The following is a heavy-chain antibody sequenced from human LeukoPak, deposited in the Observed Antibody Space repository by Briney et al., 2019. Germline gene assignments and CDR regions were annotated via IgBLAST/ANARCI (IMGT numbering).Heavy chain of an antibody. Sequence: PSETLSLTCIVSGDSINNYYWSWSRQPPGKGLEWIGYMYNSGSTNYNPSLKSRVTISIDTSKNQFSLKLSSVTAADTAVYYCARVPHFGDYGWFDPWGQGTLVTVSS. V-gene: IGHV4-59*01. J-gene: IGHJ5*02. D-gene: IGHD4-17*01. CDR2: MYNSGST. CDR3: ARVPHFGDYGWFDP. CDR1: GDSINNYY.